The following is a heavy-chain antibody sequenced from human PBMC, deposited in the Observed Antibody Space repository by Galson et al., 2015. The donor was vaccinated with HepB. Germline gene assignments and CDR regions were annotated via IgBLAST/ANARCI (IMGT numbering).Heavy chain of an antibody. D-gene: IGHD3-10*01. V-gene: IGHV3-23*01. J-gene: IGHJ1*01. Sequence: SLRLSCAASGFTFGNYAMSWVRQAPGKGLEWVSAICGSGGCPYYADSVKGRFTISRDNSKNTLWLQMNSLRAEDTAVYYCAKLDSASYYAAYFQHWGQGTLVSVSS. CDR2: ICGSGGCP. CDR3: AKLDSASYYAAYFQH. CDR1: GFTFGNYA.